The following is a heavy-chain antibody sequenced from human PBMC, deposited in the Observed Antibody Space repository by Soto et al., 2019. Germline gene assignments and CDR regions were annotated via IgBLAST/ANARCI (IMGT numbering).Heavy chain of an antibody. J-gene: IGHJ6*02. CDR3: MKAHESGDFLGMSV. CDR2: MYKTGET. V-gene: IGHV4-61*01. D-gene: IGHD3-10*01. Sequence: KPSETLSLTCTVSGGSVSTGMKYWGWVRQPPGKALEFIGYMYKTGETLLNSSLKSRATLSMETSKNQFSLTLSSVTAADTAVYFCMKAHESGDFLGMSVWGPGTTVTVSS. CDR1: GGSVSTGMKY.